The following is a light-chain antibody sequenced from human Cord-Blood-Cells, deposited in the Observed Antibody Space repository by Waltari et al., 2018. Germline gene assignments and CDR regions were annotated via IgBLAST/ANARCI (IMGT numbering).Light chain of an antibody. J-gene: IGLJ2*01. CDR3: QSYDSSLSGVV. CDR1: SFRIGAGLH. CDR2: GNS. V-gene: IGLV1-40*01. Sequence: QSVLTPPPPVPSAPAQRVTIPRPGSSFRIGAGLHVSQYQQLPGTAPKLLIYGNSNRPSGVPDRFSGSKSGTSASLAITGLQAEDEADYYCQSYDSSLSGVVFGGGTKLTVL.